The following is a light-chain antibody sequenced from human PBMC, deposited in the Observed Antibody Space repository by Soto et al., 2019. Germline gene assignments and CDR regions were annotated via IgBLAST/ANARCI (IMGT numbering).Light chain of an antibody. V-gene: IGKV1-5*01. CDR1: QSIGDS. CDR2: DVS. Sequence: DIQMTQSPSTLSASVVYRVTITCRASQSIGDSLAWYQQKPGKAPYLLISDVSSLERGVPSRFSGSGSGTEFTLTISSMQPDDFATFYCQQYNGYSRTFGQGTKVDIK. CDR3: QQYNGYSRT. J-gene: IGKJ1*01.